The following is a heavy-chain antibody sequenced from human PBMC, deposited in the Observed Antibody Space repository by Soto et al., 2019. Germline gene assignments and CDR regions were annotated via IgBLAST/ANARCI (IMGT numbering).Heavy chain of an antibody. CDR2: ISSSGSTI. J-gene: IGHJ5*02. V-gene: IGHV3-11*01. D-gene: IGHD3-10*01. CDR3: ARVRYYSSGSSINWFDP. Sequence: GGSLRLSCAASGFTFSDYYMSWIRQAPGKGLEWVSYISSSGSTIYYADSVKGRFTISRDNAKNSLYLQMNSLRAEDTAVYYCARVRYYSSGSSINWFDPWGQGSLVTVSS. CDR1: GFTFSDYY.